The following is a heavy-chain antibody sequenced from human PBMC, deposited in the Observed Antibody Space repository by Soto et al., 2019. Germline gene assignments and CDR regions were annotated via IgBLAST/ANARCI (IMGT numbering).Heavy chain of an antibody. V-gene: IGHV1-18*04. CDR1: GYTFTSYG. CDR3: ARDSEVAIAVAGKPGDF. D-gene: IGHD6-13*01. J-gene: IGHJ4*02. Sequence: GASVKVSCKASGYTFTSYGISWVRQAPGQGREWMGWISAYNGNTNYAQKLQGRVTMTTDTSTSTVSMELRSLRSDDTAVYYCARDSEVAIAVAGKPGDFWGQGTLVTVSS. CDR2: ISAYNGNT.